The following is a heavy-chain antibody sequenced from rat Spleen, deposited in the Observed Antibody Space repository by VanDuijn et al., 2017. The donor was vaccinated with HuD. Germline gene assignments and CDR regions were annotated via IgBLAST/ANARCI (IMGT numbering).Heavy chain of an antibody. CDR2: ISYDGSST. Sequence: EVQLVESGGGLVQPGRSLKVSCAASGFTFSDYNMAWVRRAPKKGLEWVATISYDGSSTFYRDSVEGRFTISRDNAKSTLYLQMDSLRSEDTATYYCTRHNWELPFAYWGQGTLVTVSS. CDR3: TRHNWELPFAY. V-gene: IGHV5-7*01. D-gene: IGHD5-1*01. CDR1: GFTFSDYN. J-gene: IGHJ3*01.